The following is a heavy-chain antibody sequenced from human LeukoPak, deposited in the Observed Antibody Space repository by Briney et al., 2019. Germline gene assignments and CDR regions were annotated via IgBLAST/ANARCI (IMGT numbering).Heavy chain of an antibody. Sequence: PSETLSLTCAVYGXSFSGYYWSWIRQPPGKGLEWIGEINHSGSTKYNPSLKSRVTISVDTSKNQFSLKLSSVTAADTAVYYCARNDSVAGTTFDYWGQGTLVTVSS. CDR2: INHSGST. CDR3: ARNDSVAGTTFDY. V-gene: IGHV4-34*01. J-gene: IGHJ4*02. CDR1: GXSFSGYY. D-gene: IGHD6-19*01.